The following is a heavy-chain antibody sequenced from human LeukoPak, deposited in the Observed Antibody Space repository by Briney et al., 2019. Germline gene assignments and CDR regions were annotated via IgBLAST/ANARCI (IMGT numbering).Heavy chain of an antibody. D-gene: IGHD2-21*02. Sequence: SETLSLTCTVSGYSISSGYYWGWIRQPPGKGLGWIGSIYHSGSTYYNPSLKSRVTISVDTSKNQFSLKLSSVTAADTAVYYCARIDDCIDYWGQGTLVTVSS. V-gene: IGHV4-38-2*02. CDR2: IYHSGST. CDR1: GYSISSGYY. CDR3: ARIDDCIDY. J-gene: IGHJ4*02.